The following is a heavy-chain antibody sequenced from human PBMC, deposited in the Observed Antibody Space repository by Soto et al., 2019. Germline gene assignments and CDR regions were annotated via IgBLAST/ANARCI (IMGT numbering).Heavy chain of an antibody. Sequence: KPSETLSLTCTVSGGSVSNIIDYWSWIRQPPGQGLEWIGYMYYIGSAYYNPSLASRVTISLYTSKNQFSLKLSSVTTADTAVYYWPGGAGFRYYYYHMDLGGQGTT. CDR2: MYYIGSA. J-gene: IGHJ6*02. D-gene: IGHD3-16*01. V-gene: IGHV4-61*01. CDR3: PGGAGFRYYYYHMDL. CDR1: GGSVSNIIDY.